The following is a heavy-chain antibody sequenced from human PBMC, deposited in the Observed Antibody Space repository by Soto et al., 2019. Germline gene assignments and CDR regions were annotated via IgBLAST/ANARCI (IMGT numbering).Heavy chain of an antibody. J-gene: IGHJ6*02. D-gene: IGHD1-26*01. CDR2: ISYDGSNK. CDR3: AKDKNSGSYYGYYYYGMDV. Sequence: GGSLRLSCAASGFTFSSYGMHWVRQAPGKGLEWVAVISYDGSNKYYADSVKGRFTISRDNSKNTLYLQMNRLRAEDTAVYYCAKDKNSGSYYGYYYYGMDVWGQGTTVTVSS. CDR1: GFTFSSYG. V-gene: IGHV3-30*18.